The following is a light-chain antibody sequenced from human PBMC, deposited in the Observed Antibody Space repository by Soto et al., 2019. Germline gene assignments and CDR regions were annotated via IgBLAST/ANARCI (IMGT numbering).Light chain of an antibody. CDR3: QQSYRSWT. V-gene: IGKV1-39*01. J-gene: IGKJ1*01. Sequence: DIQLTQSPASLSASVGDTVTITCRASQSITSYLNWYQQKPGTGPKLLIWAASSLQSGAPSRSSGSVSGTDFTLTISSLQPEDFATYYCQQSYRSWTFGQGTKV. CDR2: AAS. CDR1: QSITSY.